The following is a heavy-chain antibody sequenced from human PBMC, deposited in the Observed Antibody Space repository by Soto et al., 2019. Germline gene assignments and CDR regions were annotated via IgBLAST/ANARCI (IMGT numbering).Heavy chain of an antibody. D-gene: IGHD3-22*01. CDR1: GYTFTSYG. CDR2: ISAYNGNT. CDR3: ARVADYYDSSGYYGPDY. V-gene: IGHV1-18*01. J-gene: IGHJ4*02. Sequence: VASVKVSFKASGYTFTSYGISWLRQAPGQGLEWMGWISAYNGNTNYAQKLQGRVTMTTDTSTSTAYMELRSLRSDDTAVYYCARVADYYDSSGYYGPDYWGQGTLVTVSS.